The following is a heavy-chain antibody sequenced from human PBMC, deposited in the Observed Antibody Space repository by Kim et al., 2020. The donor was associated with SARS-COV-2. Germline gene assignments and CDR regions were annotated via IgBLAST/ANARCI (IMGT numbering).Heavy chain of an antibody. CDR3: ASSESWELYFDY. D-gene: IGHD1-26*01. CDR2: IYYSGST. V-gene: IGHV4-61*01. Sequence: SETLSLTCTVSGGSVSSGSYYWSWIRQPPGKGLEWIGYIYYSGSTNYNPSLKSRVTISVDTSKNQFSLKLSSVTAADTAVYYCASSESWELYFDYWGQGTLVTVSS. CDR1: GGSVSSGSYY. J-gene: IGHJ4*02.